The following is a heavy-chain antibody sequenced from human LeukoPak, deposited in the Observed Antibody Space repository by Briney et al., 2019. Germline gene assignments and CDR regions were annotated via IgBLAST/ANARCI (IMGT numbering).Heavy chain of an antibody. CDR1: GFTFSSYS. V-gene: IGHV3-21*01. J-gene: IGHJ2*01. D-gene: IGHD3-10*01. Sequence: GGSLRLSCAASGFTFSSYSMNWVRQAPGKGLEWVSAISSSGRYIYYADSVKGRFTISRDNAKNSLYLQMNSLRAEDTAVYYCARGPGSYNWYIDLWGRGALVTVSS. CDR3: ARGPGSYNWYIDL. CDR2: ISSSGRYI.